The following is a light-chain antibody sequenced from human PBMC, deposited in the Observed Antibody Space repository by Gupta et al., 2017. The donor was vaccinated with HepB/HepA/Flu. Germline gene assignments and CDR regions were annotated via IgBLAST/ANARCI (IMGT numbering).Light chain of an antibody. V-gene: IGKV1-17*01. Sequence: DIQMTQYPSSLSASVGDRVTITCRASQGIRNDVGWYQQKPGKAPKRLIYAASSLQSGVPSRFSGSGFGTEFTLTISSLQPEDFATYYCLQHNSYPLTFGGGTKVEIK. CDR2: AAS. CDR3: LQHNSYPLT. J-gene: IGKJ4*01. CDR1: QGIRND.